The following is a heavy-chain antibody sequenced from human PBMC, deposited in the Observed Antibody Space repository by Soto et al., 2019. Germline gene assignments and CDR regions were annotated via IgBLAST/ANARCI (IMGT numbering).Heavy chain of an antibody. CDR3: ARHPGQWLYYFDY. CDR2: VVPHSGTA. J-gene: IGHJ4*01. CDR1: GANFNFYA. D-gene: IGHD6-19*01. V-gene: IGHV1-69*13. Sequence: SEKVSCKSSGANFNFYAINWVRQTPGAGLEWIGEVVPHSGTATYARKFQGRLTVTADESSSTAYMDLSSLTSEDTAIYYCARHPGQWLYYFDYWGQGTLVTVSS.